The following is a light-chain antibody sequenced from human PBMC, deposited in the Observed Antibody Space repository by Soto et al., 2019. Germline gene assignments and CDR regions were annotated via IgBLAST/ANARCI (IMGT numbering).Light chain of an antibody. CDR1: QSVSSY. Sequence: EIVWTQSPATLSLSPGERATLSCRASQSVSSYLAWYQPKPCQAPRLLIYDASNRATGIPARFSGSGSGTDFTLTISSLEPQDFAVYYCQQRSNWPPATFGQGTRLEIK. J-gene: IGKJ5*01. V-gene: IGKV3-11*01. CDR3: QQRSNWPPAT. CDR2: DAS.